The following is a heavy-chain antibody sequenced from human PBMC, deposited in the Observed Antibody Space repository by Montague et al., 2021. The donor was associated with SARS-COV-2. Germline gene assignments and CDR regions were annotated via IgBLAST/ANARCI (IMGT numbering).Heavy chain of an antibody. CDR1: GFTFSSYA. D-gene: IGHD6-19*01. Sequence: SLRLSCAASGFTFSSYAMHWVRQAPGKGLEWVAVISYDGSNKYYADSVKGRFSISRDNSKNTLYLQMNSLRAEDTAVYYCARVFSSSGLWFDHWGQGTLVTVSS. CDR2: ISYDGSNK. J-gene: IGHJ5*02. V-gene: IGHV3-30*04. CDR3: ARVFSSSGLWFDH.